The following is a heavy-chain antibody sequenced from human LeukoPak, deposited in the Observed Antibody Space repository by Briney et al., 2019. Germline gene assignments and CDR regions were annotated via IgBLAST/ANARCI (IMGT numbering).Heavy chain of an antibody. J-gene: IGHJ3*02. CDR1: GYTFTSYY. D-gene: IGHD2-2*01. CDR2: INPSGGST. V-gene: IGHV1-46*03. CDR3: ARDSQIVPAAAGAFDI. Sequence: GASVKVSCKASGYTFTSYYMHWVRQAPVQGLEWMGIINPSGGSTSYAQKFQGRVTMTRDTSTSTVYMELSSLRSEDTAVYYCARDSQIVPAAAGAFDIWGQGTMVTVSS.